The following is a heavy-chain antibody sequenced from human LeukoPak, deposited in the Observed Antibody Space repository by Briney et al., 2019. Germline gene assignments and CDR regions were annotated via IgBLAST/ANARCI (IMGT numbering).Heavy chain of an antibody. CDR2: IDSDDNT. CDR3: ARGLHDLWRGHMGY. Sequence: LGGSLGPSCAAAELTANNNNSSWVRTPPGRGVGWGSVIDSDDNTYYADSVMCRFSISSDNSKNMVFRQMNSLRAEDTAVYYCARGLHDLWRGHMGYWGQGTLVTVSS. CDR1: ELTANNNN. D-gene: IGHD3-3*01. J-gene: IGHJ4*02. V-gene: IGHV3-53*01.